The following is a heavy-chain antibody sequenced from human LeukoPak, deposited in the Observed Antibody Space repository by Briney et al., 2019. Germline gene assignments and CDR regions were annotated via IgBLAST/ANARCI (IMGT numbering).Heavy chain of an antibody. V-gene: IGHV3-21*01. CDR2: ISSSSSYI. Sequence: GGSLRLSCAASGFTFSSYSMNWVRQAPGKGLEWVSSISSSSSYIYYADSVKGRFTISRDNAKNSLYLQMNSLRAEDTAVYYCARALVYDSSGYSTAVAFDIWGQGTMVTVSS. CDR3: ARALVYDSSGYSTAVAFDI. J-gene: IGHJ3*02. D-gene: IGHD3-22*01. CDR1: GFTFSSYS.